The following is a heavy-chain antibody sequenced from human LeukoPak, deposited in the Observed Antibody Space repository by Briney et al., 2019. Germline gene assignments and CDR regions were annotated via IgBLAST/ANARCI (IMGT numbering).Heavy chain of an antibody. Sequence: GGSLRLSCAASGFAFSSYTMNWVRQAPGKGLEWVSSISSSSSYIYYADSVKGRFTISRDNAKNSLYLQMNSLRAEDTAVYYCARVSSGWSSNWFDPWGQGTLVTVSS. CDR3: ARVSSGWSSNWFDP. J-gene: IGHJ5*02. D-gene: IGHD6-19*01. V-gene: IGHV3-21*01. CDR1: GFAFSSYT. CDR2: ISSSSSYI.